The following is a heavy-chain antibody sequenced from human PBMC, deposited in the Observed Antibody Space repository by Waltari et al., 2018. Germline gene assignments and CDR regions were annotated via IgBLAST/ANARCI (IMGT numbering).Heavy chain of an antibody. Sequence: QLVQSGAEVKNPGASVNVSCKASGYTFTSYAIHWVRPAPGQRLEWMGWINAGNGNTKYSQEFQGRVTITRDTSASTAYMELSSLRSEDMAVYYCARDHCSGGSCYSTLFDYWGQGTLVTVSS. CDR1: GYTFTSYA. CDR3: ARDHCSGGSCYSTLFDY. CDR2: INAGNGNT. J-gene: IGHJ4*02. V-gene: IGHV1-3*03. D-gene: IGHD2-15*01.